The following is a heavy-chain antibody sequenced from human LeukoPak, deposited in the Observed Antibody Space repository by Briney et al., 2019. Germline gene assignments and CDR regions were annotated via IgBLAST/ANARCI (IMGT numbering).Heavy chain of an antibody. J-gene: IGHJ6*03. Sequence: GGSLRLSCAASGFTVSSNYMSWVRQAPGKGLEWVSVIYSGGSTYYADSVKGRFTISRDNSKNTLYLQMNSLRAEDTAVYYCARGERYYGSALYLYYYYMDVWGKGTTVTISS. CDR1: GFTVSSNY. D-gene: IGHD3-10*01. CDR2: IYSGGST. CDR3: ARGERYYGSALYLYYYYMDV. V-gene: IGHV3-66*01.